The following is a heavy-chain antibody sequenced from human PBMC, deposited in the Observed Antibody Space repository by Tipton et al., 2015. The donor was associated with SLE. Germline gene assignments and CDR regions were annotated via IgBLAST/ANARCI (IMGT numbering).Heavy chain of an antibody. J-gene: IGHJ5*02. Sequence: TLSLTCTVSGGSIRSYNYFWSWVRQLPGKGLEWISYIHYTGSAFYNPSLESRLITSIDISKNQFSLRLTSVTAADTAIYYCSRGGASSKWLDPWGQGTLVTVSS. V-gene: IGHV4-31*03. CDR2: IHYTGSA. CDR1: GGSIRSYNYF. D-gene: IGHD6-6*01. CDR3: SRGGASSKWLDP.